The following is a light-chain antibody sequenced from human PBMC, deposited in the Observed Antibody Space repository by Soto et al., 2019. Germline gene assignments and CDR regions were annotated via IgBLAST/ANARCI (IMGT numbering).Light chain of an antibody. CDR2: DVS. J-gene: IGLJ1*01. CDR1: SSDVGGYNY. V-gene: IGLV2-11*01. CDR3: CSYAGSYTFV. Sequence: QSALTQPRSVSGSPGQSVTISCTGTSSDVGGYNYVSWYQQHPGKAPNLMIYDVSKRPSGVPDRFSGSKSGNTASLTISGLQAEDEAEYYCCSYAGSYTFVFGTGTKLTVL.